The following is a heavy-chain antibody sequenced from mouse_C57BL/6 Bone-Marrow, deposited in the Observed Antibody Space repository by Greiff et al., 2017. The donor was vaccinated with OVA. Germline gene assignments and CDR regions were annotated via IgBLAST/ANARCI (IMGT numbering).Heavy chain of an antibody. CDR2: IYPGDGDT. CDR1: GYAFSSSW. CDR3: ARRLTRYERDY. D-gene: IGHD2-3*01. Sequence: QVQLQQSGPELVKPGASVKISCKASGYAFSSSWLNWVKQRPGKGLEWIGRIYPGDGDTKYNGKFKGKATLTADKSSSTAFMQLSSLTSEDSAVYVCARRLTRYERDYWVQGTSVTVSS. J-gene: IGHJ4*01. V-gene: IGHV1-82*01.